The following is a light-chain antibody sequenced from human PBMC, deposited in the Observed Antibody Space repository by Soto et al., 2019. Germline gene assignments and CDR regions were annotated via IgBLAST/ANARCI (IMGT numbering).Light chain of an antibody. Sequence: QSVLTQPPSVSEAPGQRVTISCTGSSSNIGAGYEAHWYQQVPGTAPKLLIYENNNRPSGVPDRFSGSKSGTSASLAITGRQDDDDAEYYCQSYDSSLSGYVFGTGTKLTVL. CDR3: QSYDSSLSGYV. J-gene: IGLJ1*01. CDR1: SSNIGAGYE. CDR2: ENN. V-gene: IGLV1-40*01.